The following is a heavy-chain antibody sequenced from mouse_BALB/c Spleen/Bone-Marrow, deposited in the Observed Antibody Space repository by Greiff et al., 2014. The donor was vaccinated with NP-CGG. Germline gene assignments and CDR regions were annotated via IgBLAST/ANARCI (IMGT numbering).Heavy chain of an antibody. Sequence: VQLQQPGAELVRPGALVKLSCKASGFNIKDYYMHWVKQRPEQGLEWIGWIDPENGNTIYDPKFQGKASITAGTSSNTAYLQLSSLTSEDTAVYYCASYYGSSYDYFDYWGQGTTLTVSS. CDR2: IDPENGNT. J-gene: IGHJ2*01. CDR1: GFNIKDYY. V-gene: IGHV14-1*02. D-gene: IGHD1-1*01. CDR3: ASYYGSSYDYFDY.